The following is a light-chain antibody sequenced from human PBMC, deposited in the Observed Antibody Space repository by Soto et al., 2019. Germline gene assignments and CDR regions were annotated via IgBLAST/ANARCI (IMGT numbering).Light chain of an antibody. Sequence: ELVMTHSPATLSVAPGERATLSCSSSQSISTFLAWYQQKPGQAPRLLIYGASTRATGIPARFSGSGSGTEFTLTISSLQSEDFAVYYCQQYNNWPRTFGQGTKVDIK. CDR2: GAS. V-gene: IGKV3-15*01. CDR1: QSISTF. CDR3: QQYNNWPRT. J-gene: IGKJ1*01.